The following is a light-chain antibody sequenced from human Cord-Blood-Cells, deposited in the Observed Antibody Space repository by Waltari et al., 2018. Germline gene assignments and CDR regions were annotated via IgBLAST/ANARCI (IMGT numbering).Light chain of an antibody. CDR2: AAS. Sequence: DIPMTQSPSSLSASVGDRVTITCRASQSISSYLNWYQQKPGKAPKLLIYAASSLQSGVPSRVSVSGSGTDFTLTISSLQPEDFATYYCKQVYSTPPITFGQGTRLEIK. J-gene: IGKJ5*01. CDR3: KQVYSTPPIT. CDR1: QSISSY. V-gene: IGKV1-39*01.